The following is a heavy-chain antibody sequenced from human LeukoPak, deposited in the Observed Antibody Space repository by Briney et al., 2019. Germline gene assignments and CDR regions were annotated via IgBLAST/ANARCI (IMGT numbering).Heavy chain of an antibody. CDR1: GYTFIGYY. V-gene: IGHV1-2*02. CDR3: ARDLPANAFDY. D-gene: IGHD2-2*01. CDR2: INPNTGGT. Sequence: ASVKVSCKASGYTFIGYYMHWVRQAPGQGLEWMGWINPNTGGTNYARKFQGRVTMTRDTSISTAYMDLSRLRSDDTAVYYCARDLPANAFDYWGQGSLVTVSS. J-gene: IGHJ4*02.